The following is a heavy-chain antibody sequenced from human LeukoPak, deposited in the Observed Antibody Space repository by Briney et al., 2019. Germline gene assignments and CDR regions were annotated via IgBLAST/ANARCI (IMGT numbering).Heavy chain of an antibody. CDR2: IIPLFDTT. V-gene: IGHV1-69*13. CDR3: ARSAVSGTYAFDL. J-gene: IGHJ3*01. Sequence: GASVKVSCMASGGAFSSFALSWVRQAPGQGLERMGGIIPLFDTTNSAQKFQGRVTITADESTSTVYMELRSLRFEDTAIYFCARSAVSGTYAFDLWGQGTLVTVSS. CDR1: GGAFSSFA. D-gene: IGHD6-19*01.